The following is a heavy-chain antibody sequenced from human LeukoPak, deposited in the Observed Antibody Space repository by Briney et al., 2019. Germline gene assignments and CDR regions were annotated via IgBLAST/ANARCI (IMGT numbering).Heavy chain of an antibody. D-gene: IGHD6-13*01. CDR3: ANSQRSSWNYYFDH. CDR1: GFTFSSYA. V-gene: IGHV3-23*01. Sequence: TGGSLRLSCAASGFTFSSYAMSWVRQAPGKGLGWVSGISGSGGGTYYADSVKGRFTISRDNSKNTLYLKMNSLRAEDTAVYFCANSQRSSWNYYFDHWGQGTLVTVSS. J-gene: IGHJ4*02. CDR2: ISGSGGGT.